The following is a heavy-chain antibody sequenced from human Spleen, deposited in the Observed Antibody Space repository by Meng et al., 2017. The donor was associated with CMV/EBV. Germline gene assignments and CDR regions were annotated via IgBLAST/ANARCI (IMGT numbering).Heavy chain of an antibody. D-gene: IGHD3-16*01. V-gene: IGHV4-59*01. CDR2: IYYSGYT. Sequence: SGASISTYYWTWIRQPPGKGLEWIGYIYYSGYTNYNPSLESRVTISVDTSKSHFSLELNSVTAADTAVYYCARAASCPTCHTYYFDYWGQGTLVTVSS. CDR3: ARAASCPTCHTYYFDY. J-gene: IGHJ4*02. CDR1: GASISTYY.